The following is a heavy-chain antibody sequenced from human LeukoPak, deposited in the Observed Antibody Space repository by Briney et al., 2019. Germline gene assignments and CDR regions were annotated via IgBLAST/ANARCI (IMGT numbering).Heavy chain of an antibody. Sequence: SVKVSCKPSRGTFSRYAISWVRPAPRQGLERMGRLIPIFGTATYAQKFQGRVTMTADKSTSTASMELSSLRSEDTAVYYCAREDVGRYYDSSGYQSSPFDCWGQGTLVTVSS. CDR2: LIPIFGTA. D-gene: IGHD3-22*01. CDR1: RGTFSRYA. V-gene: IGHV1-69*06. CDR3: AREDVGRYYDSSGYQSSPFDC. J-gene: IGHJ4*02.